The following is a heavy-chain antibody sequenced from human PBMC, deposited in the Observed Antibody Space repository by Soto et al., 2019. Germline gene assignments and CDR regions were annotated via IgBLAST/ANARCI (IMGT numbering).Heavy chain of an antibody. Sequence: QLQLQESGPGLVKPSETLSLTCTVSCGSISSSSYYWGWIRQPPGKGLEWIGSIYYSGSTYYNPYLNSRLTISVDTSKNQFSLKLSSVTAAHTAVYYCARQGRTKQQLVYYCGQGTLVTLSS. CDR2: IYYSGST. CDR1: CGSISSSSYY. D-gene: IGHD6-13*01. J-gene: IGHJ4*02. V-gene: IGHV4-39*01. CDR3: ARQGRTKQQLVYY.